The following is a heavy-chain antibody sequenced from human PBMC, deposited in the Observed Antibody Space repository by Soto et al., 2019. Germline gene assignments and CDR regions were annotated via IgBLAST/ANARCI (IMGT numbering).Heavy chain of an antibody. CDR2: INSDGSST. CDR1: GFPFLSYW. Sequence: GVSLRHSSAGSGFPFLSYWMHWVRQAPGKGLVWVSRINSDGSSTSYADSVKGRFTISRDNAKNTLYLQMNSLRAEDTAVYYCARNADYDFWSFVSVPAGSYTGMDGLAQGNTLTIAS. V-gene: IGHV3-74*01. D-gene: IGHD3-3*01. J-gene: IGHJ6*02. CDR3: ARNADYDFWSFVSVPAGSYTGMDG.